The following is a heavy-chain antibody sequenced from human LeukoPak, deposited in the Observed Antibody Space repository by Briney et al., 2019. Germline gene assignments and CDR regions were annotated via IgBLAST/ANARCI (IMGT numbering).Heavy chain of an antibody. J-gene: IGHJ5*02. CDR2: MYYSGSA. CDR1: GGSITSYY. D-gene: IGHD6-13*01. CDR3: ARYSSSSFDP. Sequence: SETLSLTCTVSGGSITSYYWSWIRQPPGKGLEWVGYMYYSGSANQNPSLESRVTISVDTSKNQFSLKLSSVTAADTAVYYCARYSSSSFDPWGQGTLVTVSS. V-gene: IGHV4-59*01.